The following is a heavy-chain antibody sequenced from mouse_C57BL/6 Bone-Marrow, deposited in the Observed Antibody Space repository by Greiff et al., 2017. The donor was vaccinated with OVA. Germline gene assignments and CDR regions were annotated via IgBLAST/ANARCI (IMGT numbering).Heavy chain of an antibody. D-gene: IGHD1-1*01. J-gene: IGHJ4*01. CDR2: ISSGGDYI. CDR3: TRDRDYYGSSPHAMDY. V-gene: IGHV5-9-1*02. CDR1: GFTFSSYA. Sequence: EVMLVESGEGLVKPGGSLKLSCAASGFTFSSYAMSWVRQTPEKRLEWVAYISSGGDYIYYADTVKGRFTISRDNARNTLYLQMSSLKSEDTAMYYCTRDRDYYGSSPHAMDYWGQGTSVTVSS.